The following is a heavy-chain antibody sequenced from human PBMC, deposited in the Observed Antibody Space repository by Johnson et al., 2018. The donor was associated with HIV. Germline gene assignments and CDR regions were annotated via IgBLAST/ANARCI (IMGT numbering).Heavy chain of an antibody. CDR2: VSYDGSER. J-gene: IGHJ3*02. D-gene: IGHD6-13*01. CDR3: AKDIMPGSSSWVLPLDAFDI. CDR1: GFTFSSYG. V-gene: IGHV3-30*18. Sequence: QVQLVESGGGVVQPGRSLRLSCAASGFTFSSYGMHWVRQAAGKGLEWVAVVSYDGSERYYADSVKGRFTISRDSSKNTLYLQMNSLRAEDTAVYYCAKDIMPGSSSWVLPLDAFDIWGQGTMVTVSS.